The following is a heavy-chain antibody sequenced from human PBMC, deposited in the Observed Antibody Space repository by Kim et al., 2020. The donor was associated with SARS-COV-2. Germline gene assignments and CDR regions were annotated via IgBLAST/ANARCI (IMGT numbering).Heavy chain of an antibody. J-gene: IGHJ2*01. V-gene: IGHV3-23*01. Sequence: GGSLRLSCAASGFTFTNFAMTWVRQAPGKGLEWVSAISGSGSITNYADSVKGRFTISRDNSKNTLYLQMNSLRAEDTAVYYCAKVLIYGSGAFDLWGRDT. D-gene: IGHD3-10*01. CDR2: ISGSGSIT. CDR3: AKVLIYGSGAFDL. CDR1: GFTFTNFA.